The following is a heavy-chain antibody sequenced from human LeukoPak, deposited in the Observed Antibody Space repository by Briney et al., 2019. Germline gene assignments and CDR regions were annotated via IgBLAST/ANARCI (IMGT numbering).Heavy chain of an antibody. CDR3: AKDVNQLPNFDY. CDR1: GFTLSSYE. D-gene: IGHD2-2*01. J-gene: IGHJ4*02. Sequence: GGSLRLSCAASGFTLSSYEMNWVRQAPGEGLEWISYISPSGNSVKYADSVKGRFTISRDNAKNSLYLQMNSLRAEDTAVYYCAKDVNQLPNFDYWGQGTLVTVSS. CDR2: ISPSGNSV. V-gene: IGHV3-48*03.